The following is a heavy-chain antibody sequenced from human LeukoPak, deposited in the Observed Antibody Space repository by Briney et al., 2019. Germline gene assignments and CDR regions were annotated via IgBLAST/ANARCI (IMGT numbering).Heavy chain of an antibody. J-gene: IGHJ4*02. CDR3: ARDLLDRGYAYYFDS. CDR1: GVSISNYY. CDR2: TCVSGSS. D-gene: IGHD5-12*01. Sequence: SETLSLTCTVSGVSISNYYWNWIRQPAGKGLEWIGRTCVSGSSNYNPSLKSRVTMSIDASKNQVSLRLGSVTAADTAVYYCARDLLDRGYAYYFDSWGQGTLVTVSS. V-gene: IGHV4-4*07.